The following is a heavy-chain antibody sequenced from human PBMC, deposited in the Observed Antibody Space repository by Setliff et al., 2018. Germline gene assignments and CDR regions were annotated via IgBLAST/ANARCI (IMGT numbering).Heavy chain of an antibody. V-gene: IGHV1-18*01. Sequence: GASVKVSCKASGYTFTSYAFSWVRQAPGQGLEWMGWIGAYNGNTNYAQKFQGRVTMTTDTSTSTAYMELRSLRSDDTAVYYCARVSEAAAAGFDYWGQGTLVTVSS. CDR1: GYTFTSYA. D-gene: IGHD6-13*01. CDR2: IGAYNGNT. J-gene: IGHJ4*02. CDR3: ARVSEAAAAGFDY.